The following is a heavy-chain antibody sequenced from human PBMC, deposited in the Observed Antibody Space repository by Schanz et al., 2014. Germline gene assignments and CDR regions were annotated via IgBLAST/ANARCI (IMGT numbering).Heavy chain of an antibody. V-gene: IGHV3-23*04. CDR2: ISGSGGST. Sequence: EVQLVESGGGLVKPGGFLRLSRAASGFTFSDAWMSWVRQAPGKGLEWVSAISGSGGSTYYADSVKGRFTISRDNAKNTLYLQMNTLRAEDTAVYYCARKMKLGVYGGKGHDSLDIWGQGTMVTVSS. CDR1: GFTFSDAW. D-gene: IGHD4-17*01. CDR3: ARKMKLGVYGGKGHDSLDI. J-gene: IGHJ3*02.